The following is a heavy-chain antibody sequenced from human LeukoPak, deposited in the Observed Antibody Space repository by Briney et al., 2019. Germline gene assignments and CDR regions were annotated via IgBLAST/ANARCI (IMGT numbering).Heavy chain of an antibody. V-gene: IGHV1-8*03. D-gene: IGHD2-2*01. CDR1: GYTFTSYD. Sequence: ASVKVSCKASGYTFTSYDINWVRQATGQGLEWMGWMNPNSGNTGYAQKFQGRVTITRNTSISTAYMELSSLRSEDTAVYYCARPYCSSTSCYPLLGDYWGQGTLVTVSS. CDR2: MNPNSGNT. J-gene: IGHJ4*02. CDR3: ARPYCSSTSCYPLLGDY.